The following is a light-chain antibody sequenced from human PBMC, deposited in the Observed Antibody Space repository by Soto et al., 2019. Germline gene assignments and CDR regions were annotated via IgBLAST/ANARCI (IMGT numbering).Light chain of an antibody. Sequence: QSVLTQPPSVSGAPGQRVTISCTGSSSNIGAGYDVHWYQQLPGTAPKLLIYGNSNRPSGVPHRFSGSKSGTSASLAITGLQDEDEADYCCQSYDSSLSGYVFGTGTKLTVL. CDR3: QSYDSSLSGYV. J-gene: IGLJ1*01. CDR2: GNS. V-gene: IGLV1-40*01. CDR1: SSNIGAGYD.